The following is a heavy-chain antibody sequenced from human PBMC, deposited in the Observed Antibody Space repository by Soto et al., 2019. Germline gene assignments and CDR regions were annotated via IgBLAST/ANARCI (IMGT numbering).Heavy chain of an antibody. CDR3: ARHRVCATSCDAVGGSQGYPYYYYGMDV. Sequence: QVQLVQSGAEVKKPGSSVKVSCKASGGTFSSYAISWVRQAPGQGLEWMGGIIPIFGTADYAQKFQGRVTITAYESTKTAYRGLSSLGAEATAVYYVARHRVCATSCDAVGGSQGYPYYYYGMDVWGQGATVTVSS. V-gene: IGHV1-69*12. CDR2: IIPIFGTA. D-gene: IGHD2-2*01. CDR1: GGTFSSYA. J-gene: IGHJ6*02.